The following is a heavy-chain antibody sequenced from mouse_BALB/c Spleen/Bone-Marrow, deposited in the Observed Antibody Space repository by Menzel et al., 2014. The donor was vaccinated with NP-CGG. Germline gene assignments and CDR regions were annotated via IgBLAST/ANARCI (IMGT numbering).Heavy chain of an antibody. J-gene: IGHJ3*01. CDR1: GYTFTSYW. CDR3: ARPITTGIQAWFAY. D-gene: IGHD2-4*01. CDR2: TNPSSGYT. V-gene: IGHV1-7*01. Sequence: VKLMESGAELAKPGASVKMSCKASGYTFTSYWMHWVKQRPGQGLEWIGNTNPSSGYTEYNQKFKDKATLTADKSSSTAYMQLSSLTSEDSAVYYCARPITTGIQAWFAYWGQGILVTVSA.